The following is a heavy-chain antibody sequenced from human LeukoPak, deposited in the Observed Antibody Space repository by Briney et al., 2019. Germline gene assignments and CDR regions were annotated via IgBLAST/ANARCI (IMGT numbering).Heavy chain of an antibody. J-gene: IGHJ6*02. CDR3: AKARGYSSGWSPYYYYGMDV. CDR1: GFTFSGYG. D-gene: IGHD6-19*01. CDR2: ISYDGSNE. V-gene: IGHV3-30*18. Sequence: GGSLRLSCAASGFTFSGYGMHWVRQAPGKGLEWVAVISYDGSNEYYADSVKGRFTISRDNSKNTLYLQMNSLRAEDTAVYYCAKARGYSSGWSPYYYYGMDVWGQGTTVTVSS.